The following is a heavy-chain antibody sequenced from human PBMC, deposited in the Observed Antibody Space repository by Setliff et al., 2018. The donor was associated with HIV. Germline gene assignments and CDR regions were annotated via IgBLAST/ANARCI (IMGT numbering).Heavy chain of an antibody. D-gene: IGHD6-19*01. CDR2: IVVGSGNT. CDR3: VADGHGSGWRSDY. Sequence: ASVKASCKASGFTFTSSAVQWVRQARGQRLEWIGWIVVGSGNTNYAQKFQERVTITRDMSTSTAYMELRSLRYDDTAVYYCVADGHGSGWRSDYWGQGTLVTVSS. CDR1: GFTFTSSA. J-gene: IGHJ4*02. V-gene: IGHV1-58*01.